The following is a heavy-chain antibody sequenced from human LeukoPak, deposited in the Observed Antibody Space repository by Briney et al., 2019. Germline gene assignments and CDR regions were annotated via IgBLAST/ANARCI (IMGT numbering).Heavy chain of an antibody. CDR1: GFTVSSNY. V-gene: IGHV3-53*01. D-gene: IGHD2-21*02. CDR3: AREGVAYCGGDCYSSWYFDL. CDR2: IYSGGST. Sequence: QPGGSLRLSCAASGFTVSSNYMSWVRQAPGKGLEWVSVIYSGGSTYYADSVEGRFTISRDNSKNTLYLQMNSLRAEDTAVYYCAREGVAYCGGDCYSSWYFDLWGRGTLVTVSS. J-gene: IGHJ2*01.